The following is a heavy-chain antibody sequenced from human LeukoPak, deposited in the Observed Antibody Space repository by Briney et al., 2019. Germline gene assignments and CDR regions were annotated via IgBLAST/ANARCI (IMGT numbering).Heavy chain of an antibody. J-gene: IGHJ4*02. CDR2: IDGSGSSI. D-gene: IGHD3-10*01. V-gene: IGHV3-74*01. CDR1: GFTFSNHW. Sequence: GGSLRLSCAASGFTFSNHWMHWVRQVPGKGLVWVARIDGSGSSISHADFVKGRFSISRDNSRSTLYLQMNSLRPEDTAIYYCAREGYYGSGSPPSLYFDYWGQGTLVTVSS. CDR3: AREGYYGSGSPPSLYFDY.